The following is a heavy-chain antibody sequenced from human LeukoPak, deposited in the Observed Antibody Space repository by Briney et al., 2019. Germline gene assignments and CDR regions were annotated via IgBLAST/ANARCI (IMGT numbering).Heavy chain of an antibody. D-gene: IGHD3-10*01. CDR3: ARDYYYGSGSYNGY. V-gene: IGHV1-18*01. CDR1: GGTFSSYG. J-gene: IGHJ4*02. CDR2: ISAYNGNT. Sequence: ASVKVSCKASGGTFSSYGISWVRQAPGQGLEWMGWISAYNGNTNYAQKLQGRVTMTTDTSTSTAYMELRSLRSDDTAVYYCARDYYYGSGSYNGYWGQGTLVTVSS.